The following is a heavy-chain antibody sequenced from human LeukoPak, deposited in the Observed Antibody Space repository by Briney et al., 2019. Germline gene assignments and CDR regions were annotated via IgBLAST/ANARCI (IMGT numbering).Heavy chain of an antibody. Sequence: SETLSLTCAVYGGSFSGYYWSWIRQPPGKGLEWIGEINHSGSTNYNPSLKSRVTISVDTSKNQFSLKLSSVTAADTAVYYCARGESSSRYFMIFDIWGQGTMVTVSS. V-gene: IGHV4-34*01. CDR2: INHSGST. CDR3: ARGESSSRYFMIFDI. CDR1: GGSFSGYY. D-gene: IGHD6-13*01. J-gene: IGHJ3*02.